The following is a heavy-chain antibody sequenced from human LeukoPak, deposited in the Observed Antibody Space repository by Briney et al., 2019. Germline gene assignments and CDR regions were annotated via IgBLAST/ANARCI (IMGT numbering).Heavy chain of an antibody. CDR1: GYTFTSYG. Sequence: ASVKVSCKSSGYTFTSYGISWVRQAPGQGLEWMGWISAYNGNTNYPQKFQGRVTMTRDTSISTAYMELSRLRSDDTAVYYCARRRREYQNLFDPWGQGTLVTVSS. V-gene: IGHV1-18*01. CDR2: ISAYNGNT. J-gene: IGHJ5*02. CDR3: ARRRREYQNLFDP. D-gene: IGHD3-10*01.